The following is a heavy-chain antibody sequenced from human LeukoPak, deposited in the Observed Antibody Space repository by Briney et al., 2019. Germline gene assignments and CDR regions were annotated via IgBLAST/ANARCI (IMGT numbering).Heavy chain of an antibody. CDR2: IKKDGSEK. CDR3: ARVARVYSSSWFRYYYYNYYMDV. J-gene: IGHJ6*03. V-gene: IGHV3-7*01. D-gene: IGHD6-13*01. Sequence: GSLRLSCAASGFTFSSYWMSWVRQAPGKGLEWVANIKKDGSEKYYVDSVKGRFTISRDNAKTSLYLQMNSLRAEDTAVYYCARVARVYSSSWFRYYYYNYYMDVWGKGTTVTVSS. CDR1: GFTFSSYW.